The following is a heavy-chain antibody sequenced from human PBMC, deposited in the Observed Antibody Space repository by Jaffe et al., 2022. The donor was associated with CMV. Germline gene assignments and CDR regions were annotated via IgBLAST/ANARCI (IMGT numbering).Heavy chain of an antibody. CDR2: TYYRSKWYN. CDR3: ARTLRDAIAVAGTGDDAFDI. CDR1: GDSVSSNSAA. J-gene: IGHJ3*02. V-gene: IGHV6-1*01. D-gene: IGHD6-19*01. Sequence: QVQLQQSGPGLVKPSQTLSLTCAISGDSVSSNSAAWNWIRQSPSRGLEWLGRTYYRSKWYNDYAVSVKSRITINPDTSKNQFSLQLNSVTPEDTAVYYCARTLRDAIAVAGTGDDAFDIWGQGTMVTVSS.